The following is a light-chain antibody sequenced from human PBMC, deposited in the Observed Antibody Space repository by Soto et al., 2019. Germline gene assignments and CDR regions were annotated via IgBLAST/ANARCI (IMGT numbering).Light chain of an antibody. J-gene: IGLJ1*01. CDR2: YDD. CDR3: AAWDDSLNGYV. V-gene: IGLV1-36*01. CDR1: SSNIGNNA. Sequence: QSVLTQAPSVSEAPSQRVTISCSGSSSNIGNNAVNWYQQLPGKAPKLLIYYDDILPSGVSDRFSGSKSGTSASLAISGLQSEDEADYYCAAWDDSLNGYVFGTGTKLTVL.